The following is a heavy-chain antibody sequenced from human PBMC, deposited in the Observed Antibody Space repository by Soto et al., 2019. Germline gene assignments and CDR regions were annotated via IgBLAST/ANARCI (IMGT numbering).Heavy chain of an antibody. D-gene: IGHD6-13*01. CDR3: ATEMAAGY. J-gene: IGHJ4*02. CDR1: GFTFSSYV. V-gene: IGHV3-74*01. Sequence: EVQLVESGGGLVQPGGSLRLSCAASGFTFSSYVMHWVRQAPGKGLVWVSRINSDASSTNYADSVKGRFTISRDNAKNTLYLQMNSLRAEDTAVYYCATEMAAGYWGQGTPGHRLL. CDR2: INSDASST.